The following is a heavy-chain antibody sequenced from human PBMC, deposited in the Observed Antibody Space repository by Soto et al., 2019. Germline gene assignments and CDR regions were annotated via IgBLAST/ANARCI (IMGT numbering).Heavy chain of an antibody. Sequence: GASVKVSCKASGGTFSSYAISWVRQAPGQGLEWMGGIIPIFGTANYAQKFQGRVTITADESTSTAYMELSSLRSEDTAVYYCAREQRRLNYDILTGYSNDAFDIWGQGTMVTVSS. CDR3: AREQRRLNYDILTGYSNDAFDI. CDR1: GGTFSSYA. CDR2: IIPIFGTA. V-gene: IGHV1-69*13. D-gene: IGHD3-9*01. J-gene: IGHJ3*02.